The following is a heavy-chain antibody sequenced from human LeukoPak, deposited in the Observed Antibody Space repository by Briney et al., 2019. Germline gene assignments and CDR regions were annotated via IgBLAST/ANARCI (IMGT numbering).Heavy chain of an antibody. CDR1: GFTFSNHA. Sequence: GGSLRLSCAASGFTFSNHAMHWVRQAPGKGLEWVAIIWYDGHNKYYADSLKGRFTISRDSFKNTVYLLMNSLTVEDTAVYYCARRMVGKYGMDVWGQGTTVTVSS. CDR2: IWYDGHNK. CDR3: ARRMVGKYGMDV. D-gene: IGHD1-26*01. V-gene: IGHV3-33*01. J-gene: IGHJ6*02.